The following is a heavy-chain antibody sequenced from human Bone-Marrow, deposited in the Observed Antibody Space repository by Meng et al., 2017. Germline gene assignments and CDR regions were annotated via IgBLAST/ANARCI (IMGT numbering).Heavy chain of an antibody. Sequence: GESLKISCAASGFSVSHNYMSWVRQAPGKGLEWVSVLYSGGNTYYADSVKGRFTISRDNSKNTVFLQINSLRAEDTAVYYCAKDKGTKIVVVPAAITDWGQGTLVTVSS. V-gene: IGHV3-66*02. CDR1: GFSVSHNY. J-gene: IGHJ4*02. CDR3: AKDKGTKIVVVPAAITD. D-gene: IGHD2-2*01. CDR2: LYSGGNT.